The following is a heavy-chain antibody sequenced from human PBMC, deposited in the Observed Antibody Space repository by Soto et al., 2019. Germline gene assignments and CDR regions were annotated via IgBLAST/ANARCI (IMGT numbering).Heavy chain of an antibody. D-gene: IGHD5-12*01. CDR3: ARDPDGYNYWIDS. CDR1: GFTFSSYS. Sequence: EVQLVESGGGLVKPGGSLRLSCAASGFTFSSYSMNWVRQAPGKGLEWVSSISSSSSYIYYADSVKGRFTISRDNAKNSLYLQMNSLIAEDTAVYYCARDPDGYNYWIDSWGQGTLVTVSS. V-gene: IGHV3-21*01. J-gene: IGHJ5*01. CDR2: ISSSSSYI.